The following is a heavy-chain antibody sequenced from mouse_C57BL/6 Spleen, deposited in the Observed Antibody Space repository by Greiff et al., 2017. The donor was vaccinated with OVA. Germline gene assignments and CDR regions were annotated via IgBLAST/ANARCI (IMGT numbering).Heavy chain of an antibody. J-gene: IGHJ1*03. D-gene: IGHD1-1*01. CDR1: GYTFTSYG. CDR3: ALYGSSYNWYFDV. V-gene: IGHV1-81*01. Sequence: QVTLKVSGAELARPGASVKLSCKASGYTFTSYGISWVKQRTGQGLEWIGEIYPRSGNTYYNEKFKGKATLTADKSSSTAYMELRSLTSEDSAVYFCALYGSSYNWYFDVWGTGTTVTVSS. CDR2: IYPRSGNT.